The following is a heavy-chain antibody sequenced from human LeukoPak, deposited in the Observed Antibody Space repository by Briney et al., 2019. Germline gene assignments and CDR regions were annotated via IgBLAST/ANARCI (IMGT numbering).Heavy chain of an antibody. Sequence: SQTLSLTCTVSGGSISSGGYYWSWIRQHPGKGLEWIGYIYYSGSTYYNPSLKSRVTISVDTSKNQFSLKPSSVTAADTAVYYCARLPTTVVTPIWYFDLWGRGTLVTVSS. V-gene: IGHV4-31*03. J-gene: IGHJ2*01. CDR3: ARLPTTVVTPIWYFDL. CDR2: IYYSGST. CDR1: GGSISSGGYY. D-gene: IGHD4-23*01.